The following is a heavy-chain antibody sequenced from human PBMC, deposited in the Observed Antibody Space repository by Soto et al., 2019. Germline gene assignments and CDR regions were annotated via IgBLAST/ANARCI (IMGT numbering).Heavy chain of an antibody. CDR2: IRDRAYNYAT. V-gene: IGHV3-73*01. J-gene: IGHJ4*02. CDR1: GFVFKDSS. D-gene: IGHD3-10*01. CDR3: TRLISAAQDY. Sequence: EVLLVESGGGLVQPGGSLKLSCAASGFVFKDSSIHGVRQASGKGLEWIGRIRDRAYNYATAYAASVKGRYTISRDDSNNMAYLQMNGLETEDTAIYYCTRLISAAQDYWGQGTLVTVSS.